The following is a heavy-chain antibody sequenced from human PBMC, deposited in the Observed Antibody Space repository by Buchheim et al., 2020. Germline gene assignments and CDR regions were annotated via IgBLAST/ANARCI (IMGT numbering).Heavy chain of an antibody. D-gene: IGHD6-6*01. V-gene: IGHV4-34*01. J-gene: IGHJ4*02. CDR2: INHSGST. CDR1: GGSFSGYY. Sequence: QVQLQQWGAGLLKPSETLSLTCAVYGGSFSGYYWSWIRQPPGKGLEWIGEINHSGSTNYNPSLKSRITISVDTSKNQFSLKLSSVTAADTAVYYCARYIAARPGCFDYWGQGTL. CDR3: ARYIAARPGCFDY.